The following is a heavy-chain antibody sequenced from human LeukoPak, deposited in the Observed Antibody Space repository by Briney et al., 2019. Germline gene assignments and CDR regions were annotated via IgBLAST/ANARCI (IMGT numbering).Heavy chain of an antibody. V-gene: IGHV1-2*02. CDR2: INPNSGGT. CDR3: ARGGRYCSSTSCYTEGFDY. CDR1: GYTFTGYY. D-gene: IGHD2-2*02. Sequence: ASVKVSCKASGYTFTGYYMHWVRQAPGQGLEWRGWINPNSGGTNYAQKFQGRVTMTRDTSISTAYMELSRLRSDDTAVYYCARGGRYCSSTSCYTEGFDYWGQGTLVTVSS. J-gene: IGHJ4*02.